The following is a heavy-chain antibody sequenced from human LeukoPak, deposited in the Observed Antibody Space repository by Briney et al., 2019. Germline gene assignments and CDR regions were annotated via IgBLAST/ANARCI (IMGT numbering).Heavy chain of an antibody. CDR1: GFTSSSYA. CDR3: ARGRYYGMDV. J-gene: IGHJ6*02. Sequence: GGSLRLSCAASGFTSSSYAMHWVRQAPGKGLEWVAVISYDGSNKYYADSVKGRFTISRDNSKNTLYLQMNSLRAEDTAVYYCARGRYYGMDVWGQGTTVTVSS. V-gene: IGHV3-30*04. CDR2: ISYDGSNK.